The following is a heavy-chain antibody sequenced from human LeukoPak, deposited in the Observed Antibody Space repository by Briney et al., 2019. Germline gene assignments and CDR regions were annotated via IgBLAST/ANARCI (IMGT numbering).Heavy chain of an antibody. CDR2: INHSGST. CDR3: ARGFVSVSYSGTYYFDY. J-gene: IGHJ4*02. CDR1: GGSFSGYY. D-gene: IGHD5-12*01. V-gene: IGHV4-34*01. Sequence: SETLSLTCAVYGGSFSGYYWSWIRQPPGKGLEWIGEINHSGSTNYNPSLKSRVTISVDTSKNQFSLKLSSATAADTAVYYCARGFVSVSYSGTYYFDYWGQGTLVTVSS.